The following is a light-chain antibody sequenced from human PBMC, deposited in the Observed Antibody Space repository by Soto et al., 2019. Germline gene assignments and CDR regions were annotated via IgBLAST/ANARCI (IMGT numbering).Light chain of an antibody. CDR3: QTYNSAPFS. Sequence: DIQMTQSPSSLSASVGDRVTITCRASQGISNYLAWYQQKPGKVPKLLIYAASTLQSEVPSRVSGSGSGTDFTLTISSLQPEDVATYYCQTYNSAPFSFGPGTKVDIK. CDR1: QGISNY. V-gene: IGKV1-27*01. J-gene: IGKJ3*01. CDR2: AAS.